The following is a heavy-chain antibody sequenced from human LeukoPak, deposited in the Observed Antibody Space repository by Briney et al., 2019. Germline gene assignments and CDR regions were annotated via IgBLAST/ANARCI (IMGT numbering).Heavy chain of an antibody. D-gene: IGHD3-22*01. V-gene: IGHV4-31*03. CDR3: SRGLDSRKLGY. J-gene: IGHJ4*02. Sequence: SETLSLTCTVSGASFNSDDQYWNWICHSPGKGLEWIGSIHPSGMLYNNPSLESRVTTSRDTSKNQFSLNLYSVTAADTAVYFCSRGLDSRKLGYWGQGILVTVSS. CDR1: GASFNSDDQY. CDR2: IHPSGML.